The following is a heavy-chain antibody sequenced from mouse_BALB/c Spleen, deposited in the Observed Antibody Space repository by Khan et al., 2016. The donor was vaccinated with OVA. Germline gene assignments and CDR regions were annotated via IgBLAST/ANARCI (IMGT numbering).Heavy chain of an antibody. CDR3: ARTAKIKY. Sequence: EVQLQESGPGLVKPSQSLSLTCTVTGYSITSGYGWNWIRQFPGNKLEWMGYISYSGSTNYTPSLKSRNSITRDTSKNQFFLQLNSVTTEDTATYYCARTAKIKYWGQGTTLTVSS. J-gene: IGHJ2*01. D-gene: IGHD1-2*01. CDR2: ISYSGST. CDR1: GYSITSGYG. V-gene: IGHV3-2*02.